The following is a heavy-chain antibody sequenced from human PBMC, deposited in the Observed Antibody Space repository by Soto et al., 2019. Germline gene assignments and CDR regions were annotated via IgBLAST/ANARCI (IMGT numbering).Heavy chain of an antibody. CDR2: MNPNSGNT. CDR1: GYPFSSYD. J-gene: IGHJ6*02. CDR3: ARGVKVRGVYYYYGMDV. V-gene: IGHV1-8*01. D-gene: IGHD3-10*01. Sequence: XSGKGACKATGYPFSSYDINWVRQATGQGLEWMGWMNPNSGNTGYAQKFQGRVTMTRNTSISTAYMELSSLRSEDTAVYYCARGVKVRGVYYYYGMDVWGQGTTVTVS.